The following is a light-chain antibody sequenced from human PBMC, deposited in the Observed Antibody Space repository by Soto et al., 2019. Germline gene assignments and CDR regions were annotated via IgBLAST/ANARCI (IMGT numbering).Light chain of an antibody. CDR3: ASWDDRLNALV. CDR2: DNN. J-gene: IGLJ2*01. V-gene: IGLV1-44*01. Sequence: QSALTQPPSASGTPGQRVTITCSGSNSNIGSNTVNWYQQLPGTAPKLLVYDNNKRPSGVPGRFSDSKSGTSASLAISGLQSEDEADYYCASWDDRLNALVFGGGTKLTVL. CDR1: NSNIGSNT.